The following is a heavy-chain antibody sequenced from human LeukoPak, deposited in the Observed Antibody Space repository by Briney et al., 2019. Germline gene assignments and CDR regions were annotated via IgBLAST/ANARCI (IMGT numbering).Heavy chain of an antibody. J-gene: IGHJ4*02. Sequence: LSLTCDVSGASISNSDWWGWVRQAPGKGLGWGAVISYDGSNKYYADSVKGRFTISRDNSKNTLYLQMNSLRAEDTAVYYCARVPPTVSQSPRYYFDYWGQGTLVTVSS. CDR1: GASISNSDW. V-gene: IGHV3-30-3*01. CDR2: ISYDGSNK. D-gene: IGHD2-8*01. CDR3: ARVPPTVSQSPRYYFDY.